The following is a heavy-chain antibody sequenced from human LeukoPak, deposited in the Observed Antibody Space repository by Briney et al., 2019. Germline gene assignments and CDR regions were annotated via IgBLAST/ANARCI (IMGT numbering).Heavy chain of an antibody. J-gene: IGHJ2*01. CDR2: IIPIFGTA. Sequence: ASVKVSCKASGGTFSSYAISWVRQAPGQGLEWMGGIIPIFGTANYAQKFQGRVTITTDESTSTAYMELSSLRSEDTAVYYCACITIFGVGPRSYWYFDLWGRGTLVTVSS. D-gene: IGHD3-3*01. V-gene: IGHV1-69*05. CDR3: ACITIFGVGPRSYWYFDL. CDR1: GGTFSSYA.